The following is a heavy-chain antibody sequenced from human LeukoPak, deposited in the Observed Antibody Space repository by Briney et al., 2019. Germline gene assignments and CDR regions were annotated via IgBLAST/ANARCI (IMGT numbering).Heavy chain of an antibody. V-gene: IGHV1-24*01. CDR2: FDPEDGET. CDR3: AREGVAGTEWGYFDY. D-gene: IGHD6-19*01. J-gene: IGHJ4*02. CDR1: GYTLTELS. Sequence: EASVKVSCKVSGYTLTELSMHWVRQAPGKGLEWMGGFDPEDGETIYAQKFQGRVTMTEDTSTDTAYMELSSLRAEDTAVYYCAREGVAGTEWGYFDYWGQETLVTVSS.